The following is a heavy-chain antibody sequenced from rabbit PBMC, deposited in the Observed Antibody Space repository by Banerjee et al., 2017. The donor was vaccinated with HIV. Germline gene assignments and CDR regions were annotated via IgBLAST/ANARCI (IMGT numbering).Heavy chain of an antibody. V-gene: IGHV1S45*01. CDR1: GFSFSSSYY. D-gene: IGHD1-1*01. CDR3: AKTGGGGYRELDL. CDR2: IYTGSSGST. J-gene: IGHJ3*01. Sequence: QEQLVESGGGLVQPEGSLTLTCTASGFSFSSSYYMCWVRQAPPGKGLEWIACIYTGSSGSTNYASWAKGRFIISKTSSTTVTLQMTSLTAADTATYFCAKTGGGGYRELDLWGQGTLVTVS.